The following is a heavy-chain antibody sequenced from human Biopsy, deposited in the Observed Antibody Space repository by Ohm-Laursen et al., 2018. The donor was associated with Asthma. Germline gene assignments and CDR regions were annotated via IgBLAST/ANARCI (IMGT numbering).Heavy chain of an antibody. V-gene: IGHV3-30*18. J-gene: IGHJ4*02. CDR1: GFTFSSYG. D-gene: IGHD1-26*01. CDR3: AKRGSYFDY. Sequence: SLRLSCAASGFTFSSYGMHWVRQAPGKGLERVAVISYDGSNKYYADSVKGRFTISRDNSKNTLYLQMNSLRAEDTAVYYCAKRGSYFDYWGQGTLDTVSS. CDR2: ISYDGSNK.